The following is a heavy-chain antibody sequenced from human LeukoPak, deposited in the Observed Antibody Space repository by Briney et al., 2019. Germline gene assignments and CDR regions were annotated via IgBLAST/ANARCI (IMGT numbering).Heavy chain of an antibody. CDR2: IYYSGST. Sequence: SETLSLTCTVSGGSISSYYWSWIRQPPGKGLEWIGYIYYSGSTNYNPSLKSRVTISVDTSKNQFSLNLSSVTAADTAVYYCARDGDSSGYYRGDAFDIWGQGTMVTVSS. J-gene: IGHJ3*02. D-gene: IGHD3-22*01. V-gene: IGHV4-59*01. CDR3: ARDGDSSGYYRGDAFDI. CDR1: GGSISSYY.